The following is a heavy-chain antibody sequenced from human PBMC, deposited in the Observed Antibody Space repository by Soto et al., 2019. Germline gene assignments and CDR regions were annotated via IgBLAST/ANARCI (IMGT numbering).Heavy chain of an antibody. CDR2: IIPIKGTA. V-gene: IGHV1-69*08. Sequence: GASVKVSCKASGGSFTSYIFTWVRQTPGQGLEWMGRIIPIKGTANYALKFQDRVTITADKSTNTAYMELRSLRPEDTALYYCVKSLVFEDPAYRYLWAKGTAVTVSS. CDR3: VKSLVFEDPAYRYL. CDR1: GGSFTSYI. J-gene: IGHJ6*03. D-gene: IGHD3-16*01.